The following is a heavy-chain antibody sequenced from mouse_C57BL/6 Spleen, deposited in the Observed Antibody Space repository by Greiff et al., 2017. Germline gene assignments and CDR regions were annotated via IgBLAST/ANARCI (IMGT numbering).Heavy chain of an antibody. CDR3: ARDYGSSQLFDY. V-gene: IGHV1-4*01. J-gene: IGHJ2*01. CDR2: INPSSGYT. D-gene: IGHD1-1*01. Sequence: QVQLQQSGAELARPGASVKMSCKASGYTFTSYTMHWVKQRPGQGLEWIGYINPSSGYTKYNQKFKDKATLTADKSSSTAYMQLGSLTSEDSAVYYCARDYGSSQLFDYWGQGTTLTVSS. CDR1: GYTFTSYT.